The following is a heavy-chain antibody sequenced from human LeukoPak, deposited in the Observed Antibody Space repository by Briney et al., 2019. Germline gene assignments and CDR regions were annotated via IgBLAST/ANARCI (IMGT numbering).Heavy chain of an antibody. CDR1: GFTFSSYG. V-gene: IGHV3-30*02. CDR2: IRYDGSNK. D-gene: IGHD3-10*01. CDR3: AREEGYYYGSGSYYNDAFDI. Sequence: GGSLRLSCAASGFTFSSYGMHWVRQAPGKGLEWVAFIRYDGSNKYYADSVKGRFTISRDNSKNTLYLQMNSLRAEDTAVYYCAREEGYYYGSGSYYNDAFDIWGQGTMVTVSS. J-gene: IGHJ3*02.